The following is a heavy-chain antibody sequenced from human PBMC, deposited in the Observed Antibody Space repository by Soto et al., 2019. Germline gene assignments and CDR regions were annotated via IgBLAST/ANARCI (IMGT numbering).Heavy chain of an antibody. J-gene: IGHJ5*02. D-gene: IGHD3-10*01. V-gene: IGHV4-39*07. CDR2: IYYSGST. CDR3: ARDLGITMVRGVIIKGRYNWFDP. CDR1: GGSISSSSYY. Sequence: SETLSLTCTVSGGSISSSSYYWGWIRQPPGKGLEWIGSIYYSGSTNYNPSLKSRVTISVDTSKNQFSLKLSSVTAADTAVYYCARDLGITMVRGVIIKGRYNWFDPWGQGTLVTVSS.